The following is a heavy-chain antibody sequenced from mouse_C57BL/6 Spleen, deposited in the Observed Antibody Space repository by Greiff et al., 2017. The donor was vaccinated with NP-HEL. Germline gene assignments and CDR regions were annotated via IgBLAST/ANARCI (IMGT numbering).Heavy chain of an antibody. J-gene: IGHJ3*01. Sequence: QVQLQQPGAELVRPGTSVKLSCKASGYTFTSYWMHWVKQRPGQGLEWIGVIDPSDSYTNYNQKFKGKATLTVDTSSSTAYMQLSSLTSEDSSVYYCAREGVTTRFAYWGQGTLVTVSA. D-gene: IGHD2-2*01. CDR2: IDPSDSYT. CDR3: AREGVTTRFAY. V-gene: IGHV1-59*01. CDR1: GYTFTSYW.